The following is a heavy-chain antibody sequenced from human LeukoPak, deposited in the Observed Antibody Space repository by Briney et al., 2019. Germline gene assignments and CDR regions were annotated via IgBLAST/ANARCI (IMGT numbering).Heavy chain of an antibody. V-gene: IGHV1-18*01. D-gene: IGHD6-19*01. CDR1: GYTFTSYG. CDR3: ATPLTNSSGWYSAFDI. CDR2: ISAYNGNT. Sequence: ASVKVSCKASGYTFTSYGISWVRQAPGQGLEWMGWISAYNGNTNYAQKLQGRVTMTTDTSTSTAYMELRSLRSEDTAVYYCATPLTNSSGWYSAFDIWGQGTMVTVSS. J-gene: IGHJ3*02.